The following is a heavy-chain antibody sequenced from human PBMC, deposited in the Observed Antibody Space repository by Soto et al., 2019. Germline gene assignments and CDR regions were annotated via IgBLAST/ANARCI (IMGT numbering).Heavy chain of an antibody. CDR3: AIRIPMIVVVQTGYGMAV. J-gene: IGHJ6*02. CDR2: IIPIFGTA. Sequence: GASVKVSCKASGGTFSSYAISWVRQAPGQGLEWMGGIIPIFGTANYAQKFQGRVTITADKSTSTAYMELGSLRSEDTAVYYCAIRIPMIVVVQTGYGMAVWGQGPTVPVPS. D-gene: IGHD3-22*01. CDR1: GGTFSSYA. V-gene: IGHV1-69*06.